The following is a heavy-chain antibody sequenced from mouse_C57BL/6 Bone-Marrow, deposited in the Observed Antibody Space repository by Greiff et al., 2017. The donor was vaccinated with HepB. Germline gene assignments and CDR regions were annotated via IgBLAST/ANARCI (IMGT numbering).Heavy chain of an antibody. Sequence: VKLQQSAAELVKPGASVKIFCKVSGYTFTDHTIHWMKQRPEQGLEWIGYIYPRDGSTKYNEKFKGKATLTADKSSSTAYMQLNSLTSEDSAVYFCARSPLGYYGSSYYFDYWGQGTTLTVSS. CDR2: IYPRDGST. D-gene: IGHD1-1*01. V-gene: IGHV1-78*01. CDR1: GYTFTDHT. CDR3: ARSPLGYYGSSYYFDY. J-gene: IGHJ2*01.